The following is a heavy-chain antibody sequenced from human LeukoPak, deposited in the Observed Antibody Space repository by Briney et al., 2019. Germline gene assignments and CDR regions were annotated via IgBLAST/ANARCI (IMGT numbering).Heavy chain of an antibody. V-gene: IGHV4-31*03. CDR2: IYYSGST. Sequence: SETLSLTCTVSGGSISSGGYYWSWIRQHPGKGLEWIGYIYYSGSTYYNPSPKSRVTISVDTSKNQFSLKLSSVTAADTAVYYCAREWIRAHGFDYWGQGTLVTVSS. J-gene: IGHJ4*02. D-gene: IGHD3-10*01. CDR3: AREWIRAHGFDY. CDR1: GGSISSGGYY.